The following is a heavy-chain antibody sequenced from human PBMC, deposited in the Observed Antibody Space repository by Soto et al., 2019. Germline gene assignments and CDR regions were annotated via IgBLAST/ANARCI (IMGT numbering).Heavy chain of an antibody. CDR3: AKDLGAHRGGGLDY. CDR1: GFTFSSYA. Sequence: ELQLLESGGGLVKPGGSLRLSCAASGFTFSSYAMSWVRQAPGKGLEWVSAISGSGGSTYSADSLKGRFTISRDNSKNTLYLQMNSLRAEDTAVYYCAKDLGAHRGGGLDYWGQGTLVTVSS. J-gene: IGHJ4*02. D-gene: IGHD1-26*01. V-gene: IGHV3-23*01. CDR2: ISGSGGST.